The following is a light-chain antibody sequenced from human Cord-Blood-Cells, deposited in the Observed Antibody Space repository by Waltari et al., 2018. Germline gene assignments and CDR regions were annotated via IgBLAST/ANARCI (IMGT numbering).Light chain of an antibody. V-gene: IGLV2-14*01. CDR1: SSDVGGYNY. CDR2: DFS. J-gene: IGLJ2*01. Sequence: QSALTQPASVSGSPGQSITISCTGTSSDVGGYNYVSWYQQHPGKAPQLMIYDFSNRPSGVSNRFSGSKSGNTASLTISGLQAEDEADYYCSSYTSSSTVVFGGGTKLTVL. CDR3: SSYTSSSTVV.